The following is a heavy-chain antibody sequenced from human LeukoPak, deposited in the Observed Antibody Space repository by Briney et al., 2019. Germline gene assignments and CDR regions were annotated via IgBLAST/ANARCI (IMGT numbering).Heavy chain of an antibody. CDR3: AREGEPYYYDSSGYFCY. CDR2: IIPILGIA. J-gene: IGHJ4*02. V-gene: IGHV1-69*04. Sequence: SVKVSCKASGYTFTSYAISWVRQAPGQGLEWMGRIIPILGIANYAQKFQGRVTITADKSTSTAYMELSSLRSEDTAVYYCAREGEPYYYDSSGYFCYWGQGTLVTVSS. CDR1: GYTFTSYA. D-gene: IGHD3-22*01.